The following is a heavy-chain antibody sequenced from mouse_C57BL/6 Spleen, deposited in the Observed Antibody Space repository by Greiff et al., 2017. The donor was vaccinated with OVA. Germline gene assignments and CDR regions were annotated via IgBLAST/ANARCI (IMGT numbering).Heavy chain of an antibody. CDR1: GYTFTDYY. D-gene: IGHD2-2*01. J-gene: IGHJ1*03. V-gene: IGHV1-19*01. CDR3: AREDGYDETADWYFDV. Sequence: EVQLQQSGPVLVKPGASVKMSCKASGYTFTDYYMNWVKQSHGKSLEWIGVINPYNGGTSYNQKFKGKATLTVDKSSSTAYMELNSLTSEDSAVYYCAREDGYDETADWYFDVWGTGTTVTVSS. CDR2: INPYNGGT.